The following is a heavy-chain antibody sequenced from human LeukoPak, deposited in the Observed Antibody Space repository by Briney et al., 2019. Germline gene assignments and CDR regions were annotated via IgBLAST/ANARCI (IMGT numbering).Heavy chain of an antibody. CDR3: AKSGGIQLWSPVGDY. D-gene: IGHD5-18*01. V-gene: IGHV3-23*01. CDR2: ISGSGVNI. CDR1: GFTFSNYA. Sequence: GGSLRLSCAASGFTFSNYAMSWVRQAPGKGLEWVSLISGSGVNIYYADTVKGRFAISRDNSKDTLYLQMNSLRAEDTAVYYCAKSGGIQLWSPVGDYWGQGTLVTVSS. J-gene: IGHJ4*02.